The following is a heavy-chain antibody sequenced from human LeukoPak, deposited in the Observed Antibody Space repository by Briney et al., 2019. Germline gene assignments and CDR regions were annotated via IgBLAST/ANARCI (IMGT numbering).Heavy chain of an antibody. Sequence: GGSLRLSCAASGFTFSSYGMHWVRQAPGKGLEWVAVISYDGSNKYYADSVKGRFTISRDNSKNTLYLQMNSLRAEDTAVYYCAKDGRYCSSTSCPPAGWFDPWGQGTLVTVSS. CDR1: GFTFSSYG. J-gene: IGHJ5*02. CDR2: ISYDGSNK. V-gene: IGHV3-30*18. D-gene: IGHD2-2*01. CDR3: AKDGRYCSSTSCPPAGWFDP.